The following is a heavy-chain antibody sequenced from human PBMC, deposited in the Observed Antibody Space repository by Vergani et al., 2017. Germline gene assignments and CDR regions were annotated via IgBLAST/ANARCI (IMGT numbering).Heavy chain of an antibody. Sequence: EVQLVESGGGLVQPGGSLRLSCAASGFTVSSNYMSWVRQAPGKGLEWVSVIYSGGSTYYADSVKGRFTISRDNSKNTLYLQMNSLRAEDTAVYYCAKVALRFLESYYGMDVWGQGTTVTVSS. CDR3: AKVALRFLESYYGMDV. V-gene: IGHV3-66*01. CDR2: IYSGGST. J-gene: IGHJ6*02. CDR1: GFTVSSNY. D-gene: IGHD3-3*01.